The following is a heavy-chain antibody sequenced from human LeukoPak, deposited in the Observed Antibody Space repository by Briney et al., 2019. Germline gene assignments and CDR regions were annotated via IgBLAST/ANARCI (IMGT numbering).Heavy chain of an antibody. CDR3: ARVWPTREEFDP. V-gene: IGHV1-3*01. Sequence: RASVKVFCKASGYTFTSYAMHWVRQAPGQRLEWMGWINAGNGNTKYSQKFQGRVTITRDTSASTAYMELSSLRSEDTAVYYCARVWPTREEFDPWGQGTLVTVSS. J-gene: IGHJ5*02. CDR2: INAGNGNT. CDR1: GYTFTSYA. D-gene: IGHD1-26*01.